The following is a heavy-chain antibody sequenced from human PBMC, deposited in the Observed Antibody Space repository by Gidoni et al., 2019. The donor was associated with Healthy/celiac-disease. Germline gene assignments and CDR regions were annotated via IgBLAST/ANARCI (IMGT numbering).Heavy chain of an antibody. CDR1: GFTFDDYT. J-gene: IGHJ5*02. V-gene: IGHV3-43*01. D-gene: IGHD6-19*01. CDR3: AKDIQYSSGWYLDP. Sequence: EVQLVESGGVVVQPGGSLRLSCAASGFTFDDYTMHWVRQAPGKGLEWVSLISWDGGSTYYADSVKGRFTISRDNSKNSLYLQMNSLRTEDTALYYCAKDIQYSSGWYLDPWGQGTLVTVSS. CDR2: ISWDGGST.